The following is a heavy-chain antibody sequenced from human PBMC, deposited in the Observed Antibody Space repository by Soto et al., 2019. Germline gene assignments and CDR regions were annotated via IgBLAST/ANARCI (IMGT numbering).Heavy chain of an antibody. Sequence: PGGSLRLSCAASGFTFSSYGMHWVRQAPGKGLEWVAVIWYDGSNKYYADSVKSRFTISRDNSKNTLYLQINSLRAEDTAVYYCARERVDTAMVAGGNYYGMDVWGQGTTVTVSS. CDR2: IWYDGSNK. J-gene: IGHJ6*02. CDR3: ARERVDTAMVAGGNYYGMDV. CDR1: GFTFSSYG. V-gene: IGHV3-33*01. D-gene: IGHD5-18*01.